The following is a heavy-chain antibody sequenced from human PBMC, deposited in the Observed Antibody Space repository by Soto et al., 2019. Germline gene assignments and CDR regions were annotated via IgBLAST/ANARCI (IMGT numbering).Heavy chain of an antibody. Sequence: QVQLQESGPGLVKPSETLSLSCSVSGGSISSYYWSWIRQPPGKGLEWIAYIYYSGSTSYNPSRKSRGAMSLDTSKNQFSLKLSSVTAADTAVYYCARTYDGSGPNSGGYGFDIWGQGTMVTVSS. D-gene: IGHD3-22*01. CDR1: GGSISSYY. V-gene: IGHV4-59*01. CDR2: IYYSGST. CDR3: ARTYDGSGPNSGGYGFDI. J-gene: IGHJ3*02.